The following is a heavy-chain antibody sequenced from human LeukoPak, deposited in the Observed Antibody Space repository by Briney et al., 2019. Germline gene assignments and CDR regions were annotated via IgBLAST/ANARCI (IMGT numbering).Heavy chain of an antibody. V-gene: IGHV4-39*06. D-gene: IGHD2-15*01. CDR1: GGSISSSSYY. J-gene: IGHJ4*02. CDR2: IYYSGST. CDR3: ARELYCSGGSCHFDY. Sequence: SETLSLTCTVSGGSISSSSYYWGWIRQPPGKGLEWIGSIYYSGSTYYNPSLKSRVTISVDTSKNQFPLKLSSVTAADTAVYYCARELYCSGGSCHFDYWGQGTLVTVSS.